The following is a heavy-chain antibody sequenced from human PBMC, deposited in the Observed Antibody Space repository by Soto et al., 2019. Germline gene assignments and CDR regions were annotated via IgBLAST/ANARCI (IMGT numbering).Heavy chain of an antibody. J-gene: IGHJ6*02. CDR3: AKNAIVATINGMAV. CDR1: AVTFSSCS. Sequence: GGALRLPCAASAVTFSSCSVSCFRQAPGKGLEWVSAISGSGGSTYYADSVKGRFTISRDNSKNTLYLQMNSLRAEDTAVYYCAKNAIVATINGMAVCGQGTTVTVSS. CDR2: ISGSGGST. D-gene: IGHD5-12*01. V-gene: IGHV3-23*01.